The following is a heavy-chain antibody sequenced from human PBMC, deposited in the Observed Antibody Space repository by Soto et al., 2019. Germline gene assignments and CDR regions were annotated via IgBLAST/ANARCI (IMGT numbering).Heavy chain of an antibody. J-gene: IGHJ4*02. Sequence: GASLKISCKGSGYSFASYWIGWVRQMPGKGLEWMGIIYPGDSDTRYSPSFQGQVTISADKSISTAYLQWSSLKASDTATYYCARLSDCSNGVCYRFDYWGQGTLVTVSS. CDR3: ARLSDCSNGVCYRFDY. V-gene: IGHV5-51*01. CDR2: IYPGDSDT. CDR1: GYSFASYW. D-gene: IGHD2-8*01.